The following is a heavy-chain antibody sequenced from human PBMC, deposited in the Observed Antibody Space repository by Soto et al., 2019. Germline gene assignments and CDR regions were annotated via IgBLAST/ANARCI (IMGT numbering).Heavy chain of an antibody. Sequence: KPSETLSLTCTVSGGSISSYYWSWIRQPPGKGLEWIGYIYYSGSTNYNPSLKSRVTISVDTSKNQFSLKLSSVTAADTAVYYCARETYDSSGYYYVGYWGQGTLVTVSS. CDR1: GGSISSYY. D-gene: IGHD3-22*01. CDR3: ARETYDSSGYYYVGY. J-gene: IGHJ4*02. CDR2: IYYSGST. V-gene: IGHV4-59*01.